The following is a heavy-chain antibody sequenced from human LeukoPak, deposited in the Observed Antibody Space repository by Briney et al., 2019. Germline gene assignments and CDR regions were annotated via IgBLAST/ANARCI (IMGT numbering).Heavy chain of an antibody. CDR1: GFNFNNFA. Sequence: GGSLRLSCAASGFNFNNFAMSWVRQAPGTGLEWLSAMTGPADTTYYAESVKGRFTISRDYSKSMVFLQMNSLRVEDTAIYYCAKGAEIDHWGQGTLVTVSS. CDR2: MTGPADTT. V-gene: IGHV3-23*01. J-gene: IGHJ4*02. CDR3: AKGAEIDH.